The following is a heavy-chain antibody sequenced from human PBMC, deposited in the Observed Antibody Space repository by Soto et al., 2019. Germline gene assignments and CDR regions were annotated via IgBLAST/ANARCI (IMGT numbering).Heavy chain of an antibody. CDR1: GFSLSNNA. V-gene: IGHV3-23*01. CDR2: INSDGSTT. Sequence: EVQLLESGGGLVQPGGSLRLSCAASGFSLSNNAMSWVRQSPGKGLEWVSRINSDGSTTFYADFVKGRFTISRDTSKNTLYLQMNSLRAEDTAVYHCVKRFFCGGSSCYHAFEIWGQGTMVTVSS. D-gene: IGHD2-15*01. CDR3: VKRFFCGGSSCYHAFEI. J-gene: IGHJ3*02.